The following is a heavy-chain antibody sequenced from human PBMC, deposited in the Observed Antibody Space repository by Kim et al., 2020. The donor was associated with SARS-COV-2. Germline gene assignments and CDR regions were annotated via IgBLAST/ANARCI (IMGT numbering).Heavy chain of an antibody. CDR1: GGSFSGYY. J-gene: IGHJ5*02. V-gene: IGHV4-34*01. Sequence: SETLSLTCAVYGGSFSGYYWSWIRQPPGKGLEWIGEINHSGSTNYNPSLKSRVTISVDTSKNQFSLKLSSVTAADTAVYYCARYGFGELYFWFDPWGQGTLVTVSS. CDR2: INHSGST. CDR3: ARYGFGELYFWFDP. D-gene: IGHD3-10*01.